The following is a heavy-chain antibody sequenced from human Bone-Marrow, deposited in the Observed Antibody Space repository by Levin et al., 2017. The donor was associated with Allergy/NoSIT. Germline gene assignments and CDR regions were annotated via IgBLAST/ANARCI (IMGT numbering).Heavy chain of an antibody. Sequence: GGSLRLSCAASGFSFNLYNMNWVRQAPGKGLEWVSFIGSSSSAIHYADSVKGRFTISRDNAKNSLFLQMSNLRVEDTAIYYCATTVGSANVFDYWGQGALVTVSP. CDR2: IGSSSSAI. V-gene: IGHV3-48*01. D-gene: IGHD4-23*01. J-gene: IGHJ4*02. CDR3: ATTVGSANVFDY. CDR1: GFSFNLYN.